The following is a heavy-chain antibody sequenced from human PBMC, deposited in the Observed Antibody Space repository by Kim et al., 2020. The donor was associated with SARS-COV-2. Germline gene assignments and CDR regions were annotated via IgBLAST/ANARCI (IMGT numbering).Heavy chain of an antibody. D-gene: IGHD2-15*01. CDR1: GGSISSSNW. V-gene: IGHV4-4*02. CDR3: ARDPIVVVVAAILPGAFDI. Sequence: SETLSLTCAVSGGSISSSNWWSWVRQPPGKGLEWIGEIYHSGSTNYNPSLKSRVTISVDKSKNQFSLKLSSVTAADTAVYYCARDPIVVVVAAILPGAFDIWGQGTMVTVSS. J-gene: IGHJ3*02. CDR2: IYHSGST.